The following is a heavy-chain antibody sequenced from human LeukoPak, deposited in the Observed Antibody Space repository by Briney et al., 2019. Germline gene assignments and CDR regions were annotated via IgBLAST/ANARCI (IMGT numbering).Heavy chain of an antibody. D-gene: IGHD3-16*01. CDR3: AKVKAGALWGIDS. Sequence: GRSLRLSCAASGFTFSSYSMNWVRQAPGKGLEWVSSISSSSSYIYYADSVKGRFTISRDNAKNSLYLQMNSLRAEDTAVYYCAKVKAGALWGIDSWGQGTLVTVSS. CDR1: GFTFSSYS. J-gene: IGHJ4*02. V-gene: IGHV3-21*04. CDR2: ISSSSSYI.